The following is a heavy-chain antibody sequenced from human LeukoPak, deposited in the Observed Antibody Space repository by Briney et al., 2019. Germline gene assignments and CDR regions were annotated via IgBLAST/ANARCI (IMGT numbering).Heavy chain of an antibody. J-gene: IGHJ1*01. CDR2: IIPILGIA. Sequence: SVKVSCKASGGTFSSYAISWVRQAPGQGLEWMGRIIPILGIANYAQKFQGRVTITADKSTSTAYMELSSLRSEDTAVYYCARDWAGVGASSAEYFQHWGQGTLVTVSS. D-gene: IGHD1-26*01. V-gene: IGHV1-69*04. CDR1: GGTFSSYA. CDR3: ARDWAGVGASSAEYFQH.